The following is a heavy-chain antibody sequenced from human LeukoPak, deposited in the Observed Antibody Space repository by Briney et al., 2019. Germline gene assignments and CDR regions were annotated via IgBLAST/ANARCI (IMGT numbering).Heavy chain of an antibody. CDR3: SNTYNWNFWTQFDY. Sequence: PGGSLRLSCAASGFTFSDYYMSWIRQAPGKGLEWVSYISSSGSTIYYADSVKGRFTISRDNAKNSLYLQMNSLRAEDTAVYYCSNTYNWNFWTQFDYWGQGTLVTVSS. D-gene: IGHD1-7*01. V-gene: IGHV3-11*04. CDR1: GFTFSDYY. J-gene: IGHJ4*02. CDR2: ISSSGSTI.